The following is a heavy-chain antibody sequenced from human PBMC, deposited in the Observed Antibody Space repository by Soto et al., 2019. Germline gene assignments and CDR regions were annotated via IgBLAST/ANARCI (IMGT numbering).Heavy chain of an antibody. CDR1: RFTFSSYW. Sequence: VGSLRLSCAASRFTFSSYWMHWVRQAPGEGLVWVSRINSDGSDTGYADSVKGRFTISRDNAKNTLYLQMNSLRAEDTAVYFCAREGMGFSNWFDPSGQGTLVTVS. D-gene: IGHD2-8*01. CDR2: INSDGSDT. J-gene: IGHJ5*02. CDR3: AREGMGFSNWFDP. V-gene: IGHV3-74*01.